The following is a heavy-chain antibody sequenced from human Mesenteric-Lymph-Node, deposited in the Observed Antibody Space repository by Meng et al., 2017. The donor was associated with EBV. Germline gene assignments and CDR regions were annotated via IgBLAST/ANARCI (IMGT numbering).Heavy chain of an antibody. Sequence: VHLLQSGAAMRKPGASVKFSCDTSGYTFTSYGINWVRQAPGQGLEWMGWISVDSGNTNYAQKVRDRVTMTTDFSTNTAYMELRSLTSDDTAVYYCARGGLSIDYWGLGTLVTVSS. CDR2: ISVDSGNT. J-gene: IGHJ4*02. CDR1: GYTFTSYG. CDR3: ARGGLSIDY. D-gene: IGHD3-16*01. V-gene: IGHV1-18*01.